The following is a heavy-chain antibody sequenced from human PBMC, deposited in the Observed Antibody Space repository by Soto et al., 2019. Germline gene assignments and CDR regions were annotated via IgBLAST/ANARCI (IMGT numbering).Heavy chain of an antibody. V-gene: IGHV2-26*01. CDR3: ARTTIVSFLFHS. CDR2: IFSNDEK. J-gene: IGHJ4*02. Sequence: QVTLKESGPVLVKPTETLTLTCTVSGFSLSNVRVGVSWIRQPPGKALEWLAHIFSNDEKSYSTSLKNRLTISKDTSRGQVVLTMTDMDPVDTATYYCARTTIVSFLFHSWGQGTVVTVSS. CDR1: GFSLSNVRVG. D-gene: IGHD5-12*01.